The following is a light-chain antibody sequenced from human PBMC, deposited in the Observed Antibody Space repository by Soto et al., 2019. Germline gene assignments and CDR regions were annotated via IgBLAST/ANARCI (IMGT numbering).Light chain of an antibody. CDR3: SSYTSSSTVV. J-gene: IGLJ2*01. CDR1: SSDVGGYNY. Sequence: QSALTQPASVSGSPGQSITISCTGPSSDVGGYNYVSWYQQHPGKAPKLMIYDVSHRPSGVSNRFSGSKSGNTASLTISGVQAEDEADYYCSSYTSSSTVVFGGGTKLTVL. CDR2: DVS. V-gene: IGLV2-14*01.